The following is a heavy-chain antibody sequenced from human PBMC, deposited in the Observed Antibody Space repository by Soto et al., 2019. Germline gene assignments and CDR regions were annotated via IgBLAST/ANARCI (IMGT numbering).Heavy chain of an antibody. Sequence: EVQLLESGGGLVQPGGSLRLSCAASGFTFSSYAMSWVRQAPGKGLEWVSAISGSGGSTYYADSVKGRFTISRDNSKNTLYLQMNSLRAEDTAVYYCAKDGYYYGSGSSKGRCLDYWGQGTLVTVSS. V-gene: IGHV3-23*01. CDR1: GFTFSSYA. CDR3: AKDGYYYGSGSSKGRCLDY. CDR2: ISGSGGST. D-gene: IGHD3-10*01. J-gene: IGHJ4*02.